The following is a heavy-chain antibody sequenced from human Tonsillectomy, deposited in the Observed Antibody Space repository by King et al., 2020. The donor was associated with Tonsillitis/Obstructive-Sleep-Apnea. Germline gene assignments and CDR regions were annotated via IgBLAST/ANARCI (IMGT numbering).Heavy chain of an antibody. CDR1: GFIFSNAW. CDR2: IKRKNDGGTT. D-gene: IGHD3-22*01. V-gene: IGHV3-15*01. CDR3: TQGGWADYYERSRFYSWFFDY. J-gene: IGHJ4*02. Sequence: VQLVESGGGLVKPGGSLRLSCAASGFIFSNAWMSWVRQAPGKGLEWVGRIKRKNDGGTTDYAAPVKGRFTISRDDSKNTLYLQMNSLKTEDTAVYYCTQGGWADYYERSRFYSWFFDYGGQGTLVTVSS.